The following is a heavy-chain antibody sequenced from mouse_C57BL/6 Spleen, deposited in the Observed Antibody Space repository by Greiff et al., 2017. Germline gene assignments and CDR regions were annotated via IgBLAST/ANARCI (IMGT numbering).Heavy chain of an antibody. CDR1: GFTFSNYW. D-gene: IGHD1-1*01. CDR3: TGGYYGSSLYAMDY. J-gene: IGHJ4*01. Sequence: DVQLQESGGGLVQPGGSMKLSCVASGFTFSNYWMNWVRQSPEKGLEWVAQIRLKSDNYATHYAESVKGRFTISRDDSKSSVYLQMNNLRAEDTGIYYCTGGYYGSSLYAMDYWGQGTSVTVSS. CDR2: IRLKSDNYAT. V-gene: IGHV6-3*01.